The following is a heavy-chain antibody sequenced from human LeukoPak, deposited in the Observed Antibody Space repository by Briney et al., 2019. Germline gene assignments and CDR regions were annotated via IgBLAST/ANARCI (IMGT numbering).Heavy chain of an antibody. J-gene: IGHJ4*02. CDR1: GFTFSGYW. D-gene: IGHD2-2*01. CDR2: IYSDDSGT. Sequence: GGSLRLSCVASGFTFSGYWMNWVRQAPGKGLMWVSRIYSDDSGTIYAASVKGRFTISRDNAKNTLYLQMASLRGDDTAVYFCATGRSTLDYWGQGTLVSV. CDR3: ATGRSTLDY. V-gene: IGHV3-74*01.